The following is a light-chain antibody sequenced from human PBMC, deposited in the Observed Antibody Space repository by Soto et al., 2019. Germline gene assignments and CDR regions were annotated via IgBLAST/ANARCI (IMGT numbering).Light chain of an antibody. CDR1: NSNIGANND. J-gene: IGLJ3*02. V-gene: IGLV1-40*01. CDR3: HSYDSSLRGSV. Sequence: QLVLTQPPSVSGAPGQRVSISCTGGNSNIGANNDVHWYQQIPGTAPKLLIYGDNNRPSGVPDRFSGSKSGTSASLAITGLQAEDEADYYCHSYDSSLRGSVFGGGTKVTVL. CDR2: GDN.